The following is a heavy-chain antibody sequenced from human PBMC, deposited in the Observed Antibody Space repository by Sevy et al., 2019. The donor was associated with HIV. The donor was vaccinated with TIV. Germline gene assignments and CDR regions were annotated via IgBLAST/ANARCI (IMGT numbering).Heavy chain of an antibody. V-gene: IGHV3-30-3*01. CDR3: ARDRGYCSGGSCYRDAFDI. D-gene: IGHD2-15*01. CDR2: ISDDGSNK. CDR1: GFNFSSYA. Sequence: GGSLRLSCAASGFNFSSYAMHWVRQAPGKGLEWVAVISDDGSNKYYADSVKGRFTISRDNSKNTLYLQMNSLRAEDTAVYYCARDRGYCSGGSCYRDAFDIWGQATMVTVSS. J-gene: IGHJ3*02.